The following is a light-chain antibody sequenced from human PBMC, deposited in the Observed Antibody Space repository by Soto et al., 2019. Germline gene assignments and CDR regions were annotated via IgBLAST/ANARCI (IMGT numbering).Light chain of an antibody. CDR3: QQFNNSPPRYT. CDR1: QSVSSNY. CDR2: ATS. Sequence: EIVLTQSPGTLSLSPGERATLSCWASQSVSSNYLAWYQQKPGQAPRLLIYATSTRATGIPDRFSGSGSGTDFTLTISRLEPEDFAVYHCQQFNNSPPRYTFGQGTKLEIK. J-gene: IGKJ2*01. V-gene: IGKV3-20*01.